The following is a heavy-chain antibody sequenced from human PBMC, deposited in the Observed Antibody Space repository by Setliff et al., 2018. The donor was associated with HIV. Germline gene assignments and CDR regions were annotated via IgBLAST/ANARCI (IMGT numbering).Heavy chain of an antibody. CDR3: ARHRPGIAVAASAFDI. CDR1: DASINSYY. CDR2: INHSGST. D-gene: IGHD6-19*01. J-gene: IGHJ3*02. V-gene: IGHV4-59*08. Sequence: PSETLSLTCTVSDASINSYYWNWIRQPPGKGLEWIGEINHSGSTYYNTSLKSRVTISVDTSKSQFSLNLSSLTAADTAVYYCARHRPGIAVAASAFDIWGQGTMVTVS.